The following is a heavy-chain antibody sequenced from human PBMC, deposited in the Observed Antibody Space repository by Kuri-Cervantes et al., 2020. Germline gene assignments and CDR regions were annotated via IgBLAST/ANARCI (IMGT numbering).Heavy chain of an antibody. Sequence: ETLSLTCAASGFIFDESAMNWVRQTPGKGLEWVSSISSSSGYIYYADSVKGRFTISRDNAKNSLYLQMNSLRAEDTAVYYCARDYGGNSGYFDYWGQGTLVTVSS. J-gene: IGHJ4*02. CDR1: GFIFDESA. CDR3: ARDYGGNSGYFDY. V-gene: IGHV3-21*03. CDR2: ISSSSGYI. D-gene: IGHD4-23*01.